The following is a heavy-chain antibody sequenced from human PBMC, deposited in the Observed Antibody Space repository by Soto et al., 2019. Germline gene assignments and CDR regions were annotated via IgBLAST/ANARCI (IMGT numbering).Heavy chain of an antibody. Sequence: GESLKLSCGASGFTFSSYSMHRVVQSPGKGLEWVAVISHDGSNKYYADSVKGRFTISRDNPKNTQYLQMNSLRAEDTAVYYCVKVGYSSGWYQLDYFDYWGQGTLVTVSS. J-gene: IGHJ4*02. D-gene: IGHD6-19*01. V-gene: IGHV3-30*18. CDR2: ISHDGSNK. CDR3: VKVGYSSGWYQLDYFDY. CDR1: GFTFSSYS.